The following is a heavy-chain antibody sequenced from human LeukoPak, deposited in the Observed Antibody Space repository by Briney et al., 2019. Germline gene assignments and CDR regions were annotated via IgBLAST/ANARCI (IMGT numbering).Heavy chain of an antibody. D-gene: IGHD4-17*01. V-gene: IGHV3-33*01. CDR3: ARGTYYGSFDL. CDR1: GFTFSDYG. Sequence: PGRSLRLSCAASGFTFSDYGMHWVRQAPGKGLEWVAVIWYDGSNIYYADSVKGRFTISRDNAKNTLHLQMNSLRVEDTSVYYCARGTYYGSFDLWGQGTLVTVSS. J-gene: IGHJ4*02. CDR2: IWYDGSNI.